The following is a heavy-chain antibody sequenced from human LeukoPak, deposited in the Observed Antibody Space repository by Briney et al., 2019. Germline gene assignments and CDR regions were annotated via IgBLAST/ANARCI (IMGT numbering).Heavy chain of an antibody. CDR2: IYSGGST. Sequence: GGSLRLSCAASGFTVSSNYMSWVRQAPGKGLEWVSVIYSGGSTYYSDPVKGRFTISRDNSKNTLYLQMNSLRAEDTAVCYCARDYNGDYGYFDLWGRGTLVTVSS. CDR3: ARDYNGDYGYFDL. J-gene: IGHJ2*01. CDR1: GFTVSSNY. D-gene: IGHD3-10*01. V-gene: IGHV3-66*02.